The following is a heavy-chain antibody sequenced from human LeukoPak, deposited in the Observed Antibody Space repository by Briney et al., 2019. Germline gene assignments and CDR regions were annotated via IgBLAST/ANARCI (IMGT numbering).Heavy chain of an antibody. V-gene: IGHV3-21*01. CDR1: GFTFSSYS. CDR2: ISSSSSYI. D-gene: IGHD3-9*01. CDR3: ARDLSRYFYSDAFYI. Sequence: GGSLRLSCAASGFTFSSYSMNWVRQAPGKGLEWVSSISSSSSYIYYADSVKGRFTISRDNAKNSLYLQMNSLRAEDTAVDYCARDLSRYFYSDAFYIWGQGTMVTVSS. J-gene: IGHJ3*02.